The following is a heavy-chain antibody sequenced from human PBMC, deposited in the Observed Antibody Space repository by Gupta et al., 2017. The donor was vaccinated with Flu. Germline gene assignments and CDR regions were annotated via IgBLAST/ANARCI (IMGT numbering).Heavy chain of an antibody. CDR3: AAIAYCGGDCYSFDY. Sequence: QIQLVQSGPEVKKPGTSGKVSCKASGFTFTSSAVQWVRQARGQRLEWIGWIVGGSGNTNYAQKFQERVTITRDRSTSTAYMELSSLRSEDTAVYYCAAIAYCGGDCYSFDYWGQGTLVTVSS. V-gene: IGHV1-58*01. D-gene: IGHD2-21*02. J-gene: IGHJ4*02. CDR2: IVGGSGNT. CDR1: GFTFTSSA.